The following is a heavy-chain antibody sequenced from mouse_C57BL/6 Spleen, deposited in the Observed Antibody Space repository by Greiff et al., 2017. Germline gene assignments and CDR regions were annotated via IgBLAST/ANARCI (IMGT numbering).Heavy chain of an antibody. CDR2: ISYDGSN. Sequence: EVQLVESGPGLVKPSQSLSLTCSVTGYSITSGYYWNWIRQFPGNKLEWMGYISYDGSNNYNPSLKNRISITRDTSKNQFFLKLNSVTTEDTATYYCAREGYSYAMDYWGQGTSVTVSS. J-gene: IGHJ4*01. CDR3: AREGYSYAMDY. CDR1: GYSITSGYY. V-gene: IGHV3-6*01. D-gene: IGHD2-3*01.